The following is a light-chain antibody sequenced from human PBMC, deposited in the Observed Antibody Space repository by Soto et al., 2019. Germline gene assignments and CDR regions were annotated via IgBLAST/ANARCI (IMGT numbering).Light chain of an antibody. V-gene: IGKV1-27*01. J-gene: IGKJ4*01. CDR3: KEYNSAPRT. CDR1: QGISNY. Sequence: DVQMTQAPSSLSASVGDRVTITCRASQGISNYLAWYPQKPGKVPKLLIYAASIFQSGVPSRFSGSGSGPAFTINISSLQPEDAANYSCKEYNSAPRTFGGGTKVEIK. CDR2: AAS.